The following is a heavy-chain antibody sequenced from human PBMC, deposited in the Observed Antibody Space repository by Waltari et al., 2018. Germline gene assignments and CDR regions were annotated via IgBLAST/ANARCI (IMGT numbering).Heavy chain of an antibody. Sequence: QVQLQQGGAGLLQPSDTLSLNCAVYGGYFSGFHWTCHRQPPGKGLEWIGEINHSGSTNYNPSLKSRVTISVDTSKNQFSLKLSSVTAADTAVYYCARGSRKWQQLVRYWGQGTLVTVSS. CDR2: INHSGST. CDR1: GGYFSGFH. CDR3: ARGSRKWQQLVRY. V-gene: IGHV4-34*01. D-gene: IGHD6-13*01. J-gene: IGHJ4*02.